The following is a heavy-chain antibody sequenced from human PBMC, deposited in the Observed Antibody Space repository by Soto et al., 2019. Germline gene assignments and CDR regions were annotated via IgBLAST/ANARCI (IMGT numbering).Heavy chain of an antibody. Sequence: GESLKISCKGSGYSFNTYWIAWVRQMPGEGLEWMGIIYPGDSDTRYSPSFQGQVTISADKSINSVYLQWSSLKASDTATYYCARLGFNYDFLSGYYNVHHYYGIGVWGQGTTVTVSS. D-gene: IGHD3-3*01. CDR3: ARLGFNYDFLSGYYNVHHYYGIGV. CDR1: GYSFNTYW. V-gene: IGHV5-51*01. CDR2: IYPGDSDT. J-gene: IGHJ6*02.